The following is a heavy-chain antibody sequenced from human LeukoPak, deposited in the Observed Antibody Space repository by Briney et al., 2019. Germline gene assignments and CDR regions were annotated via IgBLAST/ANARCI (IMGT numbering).Heavy chain of an antibody. V-gene: IGHV1-8*01. D-gene: IGHD3-9*01. Sequence: ASVKVSCKASGYTFTSYDIHWVRQATGQGLEWMGWMNPNSGNTGYAQKFQGRVTMTRNTSISTAYMEPSSLRSEDTAVYYCAREGAGYHDYYYYYGMDVWGQGTTATVSS. J-gene: IGHJ6*02. CDR2: MNPNSGNT. CDR3: AREGAGYHDYYYYYGMDV. CDR1: GYTFTSYD.